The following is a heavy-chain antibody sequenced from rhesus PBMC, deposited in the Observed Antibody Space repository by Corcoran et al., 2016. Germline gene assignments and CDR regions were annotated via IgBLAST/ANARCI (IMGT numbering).Heavy chain of an antibody. D-gene: IGHD5-24*01. CDR1: GYTFTDYY. CDR2: INPKTGGT. V-gene: IGHV1-138*01. Sequence: QVQLVQSGAEVKKPGSSVKVSCKASGYTFTDYYMHWVRQAPGQGLGWMGEINPKTGGTNYAQKFKGRVTMTRDTSTITAYMELSSLRSEDTAVYYCARDHRRGGYSYFDYWGQGVLVTVSS. CDR3: ARDHRRGGYSYFDY. J-gene: IGHJ4*01.